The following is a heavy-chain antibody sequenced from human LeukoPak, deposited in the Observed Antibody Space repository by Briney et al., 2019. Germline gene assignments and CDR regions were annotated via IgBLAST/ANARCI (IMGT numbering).Heavy chain of an antibody. J-gene: IGHJ5*02. D-gene: IGHD5-24*01. CDR2: IYHSGRT. Sequence: SETLSLTCTVSGYSISSGYYWGWIRQPPGKGLEWIGSIYHSGRTYYNPSLKSRVTISVDTSKNQFSLKLSPVTAADTAVYYCARVLESLGWFDPWGQGTLVTVSS. CDR1: GYSISSGYY. V-gene: IGHV4-38-2*02. CDR3: ARVLESLGWFDP.